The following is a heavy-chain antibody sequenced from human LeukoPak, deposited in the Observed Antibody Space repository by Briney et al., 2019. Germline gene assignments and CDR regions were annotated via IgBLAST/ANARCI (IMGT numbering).Heavy chain of an antibody. Sequence: GGSLRLSCAASGFTFRSYDMHWVRQATGKGLEWDSGISGSGGSTKHADSVKGRFTISRDNSKNTLYLQMNSLRAEDTAVYYCAKIGRYYDFWTGFYEEEVDYMDVWGKGTTVTVSS. CDR3: AKIGRYYDFWTGFYEEEVDYMDV. J-gene: IGHJ6*03. CDR2: ISGSGGST. V-gene: IGHV3-23*01. D-gene: IGHD3-3*01. CDR1: GFTFRSYD.